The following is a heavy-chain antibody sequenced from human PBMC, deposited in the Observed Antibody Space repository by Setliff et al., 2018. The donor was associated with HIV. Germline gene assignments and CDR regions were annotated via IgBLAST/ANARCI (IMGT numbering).Heavy chain of an antibody. CDR1: GGTFGNYG. D-gene: IGHD2-15*01. V-gene: IGHV1-69*10. J-gene: IGHJ1*01. CDR2: IVPILNIA. CDR3: AIGLSEGTHLFQVEYFQH. Sequence: SVKVSCKASGGTFGNYGVGWVRQAPGQGLEWVGGIVPILNIANYAQEFQGRATITADKSTSTVYMEVRDLKPDDTALYYCAIGLSEGTHLFQVEYFQHWGQGTLVTVSS.